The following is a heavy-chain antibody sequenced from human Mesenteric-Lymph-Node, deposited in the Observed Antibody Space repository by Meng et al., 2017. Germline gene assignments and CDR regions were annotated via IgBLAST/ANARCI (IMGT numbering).Heavy chain of an antibody. CDR3: ARGGATPMIIKY. Sequence: QVQRKQWGAEVWKPAETRSRTCAVYGGSLSGYYWSWIRQPPGKGLEWMGEVYHNGVTKYSPSLRSRVVISIDTSKNQFSLNLRSVSAADTAMYYCARGGATPMIIKYWGPGTLVTVSS. CDR1: GGSLSGYY. D-gene: IGHD3-10*01. V-gene: IGHV4-34*02. J-gene: IGHJ4*02. CDR2: VYHNGVT.